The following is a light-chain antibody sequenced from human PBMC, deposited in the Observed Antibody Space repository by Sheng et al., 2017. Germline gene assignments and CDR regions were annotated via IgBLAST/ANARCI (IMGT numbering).Light chain of an antibody. CDR3: QQYGTSP. V-gene: IGKV3-20*01. CDR2: ATS. J-gene: IGKJ1*01. CDR1: QSVSSY. Sequence: EIVLTQSPATLSLSPGERATLSCRASQSVSSYLAWYQQKPGQAPRLLIYATSSRATGIPDRFIGSGSGTDFTLTIDGVEPEDFAVYYCQQYGTSPFGQGTQVQI.